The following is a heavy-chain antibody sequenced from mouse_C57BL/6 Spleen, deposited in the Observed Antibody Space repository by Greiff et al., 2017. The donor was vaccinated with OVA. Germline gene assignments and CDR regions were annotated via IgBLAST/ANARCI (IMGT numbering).Heavy chain of an antibody. V-gene: IGHV1-69*01. CDR3: ARYYYGSSIFDY. J-gene: IGHJ2*01. D-gene: IGHD1-1*01. CDR1: GYTFTSYW. Sequence: VQLQQPGAELVMPGASVKLSCKASGYTFTSYWMHWVKQRPGQGLEWIGEIDPSDSYTNYNQKFKGKSTLTVDKSSSTAYMQLSSLTSEDSAVYYCARYYYGSSIFDYWGQGTTLTVSS. CDR2: IDPSDSYT.